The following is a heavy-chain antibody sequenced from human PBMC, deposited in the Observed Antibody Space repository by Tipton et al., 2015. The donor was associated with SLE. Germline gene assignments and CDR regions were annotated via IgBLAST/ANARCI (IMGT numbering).Heavy chain of an antibody. CDR1: GFTFNNYI. CDR3: ARETASGAFDI. Sequence: SLRLSCTASGFTFNNYIMNWIRQAPGKGLEWVSSISSSDATLFYADSVKGRFTISRDNAENSLYLQMNSLSADDTAVYYCARETASGAFDIWGLGTMVTVSS. CDR2: ISSSDATL. D-gene: IGHD3-10*01. J-gene: IGHJ3*02. V-gene: IGHV3-11*04.